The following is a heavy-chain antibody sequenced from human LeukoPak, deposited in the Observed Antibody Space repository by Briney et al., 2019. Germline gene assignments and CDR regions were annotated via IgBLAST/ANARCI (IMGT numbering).Heavy chain of an antibody. CDR1: GGSISSSSYY. Sequence: SETLSLTCTVSGGSISSSSYYWGWIRQPPGKGLEWIGSIYYSGSTYYNPSLKSRVTISVDTSKNQFSLKLSSLTAADTALYYCARVASTVTSFNGWFDPWGQGTLVTVSS. CDR3: ARVASTVTSFNGWFDP. CDR2: IYYSGST. V-gene: IGHV4-39*07. D-gene: IGHD4-17*01. J-gene: IGHJ5*02.